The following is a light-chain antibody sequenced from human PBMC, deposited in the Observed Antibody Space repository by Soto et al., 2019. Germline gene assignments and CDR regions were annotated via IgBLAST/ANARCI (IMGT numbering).Light chain of an antibody. J-gene: IGLJ3*02. CDR1: SSNIGRNT. CDR3: ATWDDRLKGWV. CDR2: SNN. Sequence: QSVLTQPPSASGTPAQRVTISCSGSSSNIGRNTVNWYQQLPGTAPKLLSYSNNQRPSGVPDRFSGSKSGTSASLAISGLQSEDEADYYCATWDDRLKGWVFGGGTKLTVL. V-gene: IGLV1-44*01.